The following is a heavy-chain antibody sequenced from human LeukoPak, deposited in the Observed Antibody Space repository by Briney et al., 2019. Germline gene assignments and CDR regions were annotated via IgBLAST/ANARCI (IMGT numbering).Heavy chain of an antibody. CDR1: GGSISSYY. D-gene: IGHD5-24*01. CDR3: ARLEFDGYNPQGWFDP. J-gene: IGHJ5*02. Sequence: PSETLSLTCTVSGGSISSYYWSWIRQPPGKGVEWIGYIYYSGNTNYNPSLKSRVIISVDTSKNQFSLRLSSVTAADTAVYYCARLEFDGYNPQGWFDPWGQGTLVTVSS. CDR2: IYYSGNT. V-gene: IGHV4-59*08.